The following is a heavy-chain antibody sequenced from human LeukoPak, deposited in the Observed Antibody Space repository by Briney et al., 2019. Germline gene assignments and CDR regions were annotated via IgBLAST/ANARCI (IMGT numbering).Heavy chain of an antibody. CDR2: INQDGSEK. J-gene: IGHJ4*02. CDR3: ARDGVADGLYLDS. D-gene: IGHD6-13*01. Sequence: GGSLRLSCAPSGFTFSHYWMSWVRQAPGKGLEWVADINQDGSEKYYVDSVKGRFTISSDNTKNSLSLQMNSLRAEDTAVYFCARDGVADGLYLDSWGQGALVTVSS. CDR1: GFTFSHYW. V-gene: IGHV3-7*01.